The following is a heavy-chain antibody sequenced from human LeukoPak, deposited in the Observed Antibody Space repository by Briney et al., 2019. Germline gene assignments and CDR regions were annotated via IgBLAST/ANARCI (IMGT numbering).Heavy chain of an antibody. J-gene: IGHJ4*02. D-gene: IGHD3-22*01. CDR3: ARDSPALYYDSSGYYFCSDY. V-gene: IGHV3-7*01. CDR2: IKQDGSEK. CDR1: GFTFSSYW. Sequence: GGSLRLSCAASGFTFSSYWMSWVRQAPGKGLEWVANIKQDGSEKYYVDSVKGRFTISRGNAKNSLYLQMNSLRAEDTAVYYCARDSPALYYDSSGYYFCSDYWGQGTLVTVSS.